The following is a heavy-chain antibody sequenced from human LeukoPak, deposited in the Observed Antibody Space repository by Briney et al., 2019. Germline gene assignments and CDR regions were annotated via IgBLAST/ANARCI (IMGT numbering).Heavy chain of an antibody. CDR1: GFTFSSYS. V-gene: IGHV3-48*01. CDR3: ARDRVYGGKNPSGFGIHY. CDR2: ISSSSSTI. J-gene: IGHJ4*02. Sequence: PGGSLRLSCAASGFTFSSYSMNWVRQAPGKGLEWVSYISSSSSTIYYADSVKGRFTISRDNAKNSLYLQMNSLRAEDTAVYYCARDRVYGGKNPSGFGIHYWGQGTLVTVSS. D-gene: IGHD4-23*01.